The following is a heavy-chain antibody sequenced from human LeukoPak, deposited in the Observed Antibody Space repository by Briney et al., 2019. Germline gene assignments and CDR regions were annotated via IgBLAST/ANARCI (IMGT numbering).Heavy chain of an antibody. Sequence: SETLSLPCTVSGYSISSGYYWGWLRQPPGKGLEWIGSVYHSGSTYYNPSLKSRVTISVDTSKNEFSLKLSSVTAADTAVYYCASGRAGEFDYWGQGTLVTVSS. V-gene: IGHV4-38-2*02. CDR3: ASGRAGEFDY. CDR1: GYSISSGYY. J-gene: IGHJ4*02. CDR2: VYHSGST. D-gene: IGHD7-27*01.